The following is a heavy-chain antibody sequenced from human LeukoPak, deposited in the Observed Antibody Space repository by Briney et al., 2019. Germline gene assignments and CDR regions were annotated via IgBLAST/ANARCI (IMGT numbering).Heavy chain of an antibody. J-gene: IGHJ5*02. CDR2: IYYSGST. CDR3: ARVAGYSSGWSNGGNWFDP. Sequence: SETLSLTCTVSGGSISSYYWSWIWQPPGKGLEWIGYIYYSGSTNYNPSLKSRVTISVDTSKNQFSLKLSSVTAADTAVYYCARVAGYSSGWSNGGNWFDPWGQGTLVTVSS. CDR1: GGSISSYY. V-gene: IGHV4-59*01. D-gene: IGHD6-19*01.